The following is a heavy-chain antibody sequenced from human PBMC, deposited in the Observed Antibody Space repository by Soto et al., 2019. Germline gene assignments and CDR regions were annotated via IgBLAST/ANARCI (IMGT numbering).Heavy chain of an antibody. D-gene: IGHD2-2*01. CDR1: GDSVSSGSYY. CDR2: LYYTGTT. V-gene: IGHV4-61*01. J-gene: IGHJ6*02. Sequence: QVQLQESGPGLVKPSETLSLTCTVSGDSVSSGSYYWTWIRQPPGKGLEWIGYLYYTGTTNYNPSLKSRVPISPDTSSIQFSLRLRSVTAADTAVYFCARTFCSTTSGQAHGMDVWGQGTSVTVSS. CDR3: ARTFCSTTSGQAHGMDV.